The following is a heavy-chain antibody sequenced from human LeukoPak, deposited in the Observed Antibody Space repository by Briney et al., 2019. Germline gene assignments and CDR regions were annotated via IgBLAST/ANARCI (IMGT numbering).Heavy chain of an antibody. V-gene: IGHV1-8*01. J-gene: IGHJ4*02. CDR2: MNPNSGNT. CDR1: GYTFTSYD. CDR3: ALFEVVVVPAATQDDY. D-gene: IGHD2-2*01. Sequence: GASVKVSCKASGYTFTSYDIHWVRQAPGQGLEWMGWMNPNSGNTGYAQKFQGRVTMTRNTSISTAYMELSSLRSEDTAVYYCALFEVVVVPAATQDDYWGQGTLVTVSS.